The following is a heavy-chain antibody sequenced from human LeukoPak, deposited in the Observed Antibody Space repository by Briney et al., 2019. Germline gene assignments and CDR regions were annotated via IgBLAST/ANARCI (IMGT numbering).Heavy chain of an antibody. V-gene: IGHV1-8*01. CDR1: GGTFSRYA. J-gene: IGHJ6*03. Sequence: ASVKVSCKASGGTFSRYAISWVRQAPGQGLEWMGWMNPNSGNTGYAQKFQGRVTMTRNTSISTAYMELSSLRSEDTAVYYCARVGIAARKYYYYYMDVWGKGTTVTVSS. CDR3: ARVGIAARKYYYYYMDV. CDR2: MNPNSGNT. D-gene: IGHD6-6*01.